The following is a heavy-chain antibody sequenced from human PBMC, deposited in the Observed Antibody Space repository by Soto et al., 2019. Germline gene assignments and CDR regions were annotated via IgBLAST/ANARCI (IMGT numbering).Heavy chain of an antibody. CDR2: ISESGDYR. Sequence: GGSLRLSCAASGFIFRTFAMSWVRQAPGKGLEWVSGISESGDYRYYGDAVKGRFTISIDNAKNTLYWQLNSLRAEDTAIYYGEKDRLGFGRATEDNWGQGILVTVSS. CDR3: EKDRLGFGRATEDN. V-gene: IGHV3-23*01. CDR1: GFIFRTFA. J-gene: IGHJ4*02. D-gene: IGHD3-10*01.